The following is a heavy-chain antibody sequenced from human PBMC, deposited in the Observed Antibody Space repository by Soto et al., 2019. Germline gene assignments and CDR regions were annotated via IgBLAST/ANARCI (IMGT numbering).Heavy chain of an antibody. Sequence: PSQTLSLTCAITGDSVSSNSAGWSWVRQSPSWGLEWLGRTYYRSKWYYEYAVSVRGRITINPDTSKNQYSLQLNSVTPEDTAVYFCARGEQYSGRIFDYWGQGTLVTVSS. CDR1: GDSVSSNSAG. D-gene: IGHD1-26*01. J-gene: IGHJ4*01. V-gene: IGHV6-1*01. CDR2: TYYRSKWYY. CDR3: ARGEQYSGRIFDY.